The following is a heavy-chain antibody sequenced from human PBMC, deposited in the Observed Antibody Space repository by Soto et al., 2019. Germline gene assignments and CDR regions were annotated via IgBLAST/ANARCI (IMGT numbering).Heavy chain of an antibody. CDR3: GKDGSSWPYYYYGMDV. V-gene: IGHV3-33*06. J-gene: IGHJ6*02. CDR2: IWYDGSNK. CDR1: GFTFSSYG. Sequence: QPGGSLRLSCAASGFTFSSYGMHWVRQAPGKGLEWVAVIWYDGSNKYYADSVKGRFTISRDNSKNTLYLQMNSLRAEDTAVYYCGKDGSSWPYYYYGMDVWGQGTTVTVSS. D-gene: IGHD6-13*01.